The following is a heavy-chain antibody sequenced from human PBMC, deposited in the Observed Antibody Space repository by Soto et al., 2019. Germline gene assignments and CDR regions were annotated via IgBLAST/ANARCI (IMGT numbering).Heavy chain of an antibody. CDR3: AATNTAGAPVY. CDR2: IVVDTGNT. CDR1: GFTFESSV. J-gene: IGHJ4*02. Sequence: SVKVSCKASGFTFESSVVHWVRQARGQRLEWIGWIVVDTGNTNYAQKVQERVTISRDMSTTTAYMELSSPRSEDTAVYYCAATNTAGAPVYWGQGTQVTVSS. V-gene: IGHV1-58*01. D-gene: IGHD1-26*01.